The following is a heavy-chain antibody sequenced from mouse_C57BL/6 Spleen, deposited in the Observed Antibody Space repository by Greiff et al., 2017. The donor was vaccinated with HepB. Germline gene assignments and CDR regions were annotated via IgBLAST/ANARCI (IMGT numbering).Heavy chain of an antibody. CDR3: ARSSNWDVGRYFDV. CDR1: GYTFTSYW. D-gene: IGHD4-1*01. CDR2: IHPNSGST. J-gene: IGHJ1*03. V-gene: IGHV1-64*01. Sequence: QVQLQQPGAELVKPGASVKLSCKASGYTFTSYWMHWVKQRPGQGLEWIGMIHPNSGSTNYNEKFKSKATLTVDKSSSTAYMQLSSLTSEDSAVYYCARSSNWDVGRYFDVWGTGTTVTVSS.